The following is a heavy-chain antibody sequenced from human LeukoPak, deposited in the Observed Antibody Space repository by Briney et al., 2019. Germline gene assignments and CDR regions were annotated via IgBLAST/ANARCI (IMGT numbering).Heavy chain of an antibody. CDR2: INHSGDT. CDR3: ARGHYQPLLYLF. J-gene: IGHJ4*02. D-gene: IGHD2-2*02. V-gene: IGHV4-34*01. CDR1: GGSFSDYY. Sequence: SETLSLTCAVYGGSFSDYYWGWIRQPPGKGLEWIGEINHSGDTNYSPSLKSRVTISVDASKNQFSLELSSVTAADTAVYYCARGHYQPLLYLFWGQGTLVTVSS.